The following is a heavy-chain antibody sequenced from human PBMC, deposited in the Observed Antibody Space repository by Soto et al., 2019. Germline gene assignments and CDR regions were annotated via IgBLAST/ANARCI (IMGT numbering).Heavy chain of an antibody. CDR2: INAGNGNT. CDR3: APSTIDTSTWKQYFSGMDV. Sequence: PAKVRCKASEERFTRYVVHRGRKEHGQRLEWMGWINAGNGNTKYSLSFQGRVTITRDASASPAYTELSSPRSQDTAVYYCAPSTIDTSTWKQYFSGMDVWGQGSTVTVSS. D-gene: IGHD6-13*01. V-gene: IGHV1-3*01. J-gene: IGHJ6*02. CDR1: EERFTRYV.